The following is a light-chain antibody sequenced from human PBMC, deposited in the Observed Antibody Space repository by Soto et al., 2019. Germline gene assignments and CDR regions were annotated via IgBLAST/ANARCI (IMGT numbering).Light chain of an antibody. Sequence: GDRVMITFRASRAISTLFAWYQQMPGKGPKLLIYDASTLATGVPSRFSGSGSGTDFTLTISSLQPEDFATYYCQQFYDYPLTFGGGTKVDIK. V-gene: IGKV1D-13*01. CDR2: DAS. CDR1: RAISTL. J-gene: IGKJ4*01. CDR3: QQFYDYPLT.